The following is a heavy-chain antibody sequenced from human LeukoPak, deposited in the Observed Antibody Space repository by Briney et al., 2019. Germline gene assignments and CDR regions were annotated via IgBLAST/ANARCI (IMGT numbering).Heavy chain of an antibody. D-gene: IGHD5-24*01. CDR3: AKWANSGWLGGGIDY. Sequence: PGGSLRLSCAASGFTFSSYAMHWVRQAPGKGLEYVSAISSNGGSTYYANSVKGRFTISRDNSKNTLYLQMGSLRAEDTAVYYCAKWANSGWLGGGIDYWGQGTLVTVSS. V-gene: IGHV3-64*01. CDR1: GFTFSSYA. CDR2: ISSNGGST. J-gene: IGHJ4*02.